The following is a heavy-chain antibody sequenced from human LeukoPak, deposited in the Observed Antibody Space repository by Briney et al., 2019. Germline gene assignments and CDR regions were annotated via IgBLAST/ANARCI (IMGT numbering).Heavy chain of an antibody. J-gene: IGHJ5*02. CDR3: ARVSSYQLPRGPQYNWFDP. Sequence: ASVKVSCKASGYTFTSYGISWVRQAPGQGLEWMGWISAYNGNTNYAQKLQGRVTMTTDTSTSTAYMELRSLRSDDTAVYYCARVSSYQLPRGPQYNWFDPWGQGTLVTVSS. CDR2: ISAYNGNT. CDR1: GYTFTSYG. V-gene: IGHV1-18*01. D-gene: IGHD2-2*01.